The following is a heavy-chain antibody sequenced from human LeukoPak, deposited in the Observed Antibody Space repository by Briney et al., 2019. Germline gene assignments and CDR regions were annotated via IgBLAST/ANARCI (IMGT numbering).Heavy chain of an antibody. J-gene: IGHJ4*02. V-gene: IGHV1-18*04. CDR1: GYSFTSYW. CDR3: ARDEDYGIFVNIDY. CDR2: ISNYNGNT. Sequence: GESLKISCKGSGYSFTSYWIGWVRQAPGQGPEWMGWISNYNGNTKYAQKFQGRVTMTTDTSTSTAYMELRSLRSDDTAVYYCARDEDYGIFVNIDYWGQGTLVTVSS. D-gene: IGHD4-17*01.